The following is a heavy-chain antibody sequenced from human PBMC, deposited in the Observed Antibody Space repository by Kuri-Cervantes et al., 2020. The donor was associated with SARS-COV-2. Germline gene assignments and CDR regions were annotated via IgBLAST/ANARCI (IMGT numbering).Heavy chain of an antibody. Sequence: GESLKISCAASGFTFSSYAMSWVRQAPGKGLEWVGFIGSKAYGGTTEYAASVKGRFTISRDDSKSIAYLQMNSLKTEDTAVYYCTRDRKLWSPGPLLFDYWGQGTLVTVSS. CDR2: IGSKAYGGTT. CDR1: GFTFSSYA. J-gene: IGHJ4*02. CDR3: TRDRKLWSPGPLLFDY. V-gene: IGHV3-49*04. D-gene: IGHD5-18*01.